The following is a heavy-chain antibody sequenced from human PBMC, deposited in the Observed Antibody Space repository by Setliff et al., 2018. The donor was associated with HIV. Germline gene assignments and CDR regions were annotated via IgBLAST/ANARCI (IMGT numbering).Heavy chain of an antibody. D-gene: IGHD3-10*01. V-gene: IGHV1-18*01. J-gene: IGHJ6*03. CDR2: ISPYSGKK. CDR3: GRGRGSEGYYYMDV. Sequence: ASVKVSCKASGYTFTNYGISWVRQAPGEGLEWMGWISPYSGKKKYAQNVEDRGTMTTDASTSTAYMDVRSLKSNDTAVYYCGRGRGSEGYYYMDVWGKGTTVTVSS. CDR1: GYTFTNYG.